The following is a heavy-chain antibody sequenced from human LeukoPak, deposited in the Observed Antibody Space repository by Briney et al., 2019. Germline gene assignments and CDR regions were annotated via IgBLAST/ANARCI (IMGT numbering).Heavy chain of an antibody. Sequence: GGSLRLSCAAPGFTFSSYWMSWVRQAPGKGLEWVANIKQDGSEKYYVDSVKGRFTISRDNAKNSLYLQMNSLRAEDTAVYYCARDSRGAFDYWGQGTLVTVSS. CDR3: ARDSRGAFDY. CDR1: GFTFSSYW. V-gene: IGHV3-7*01. D-gene: IGHD3-10*01. J-gene: IGHJ4*02. CDR2: IKQDGSEK.